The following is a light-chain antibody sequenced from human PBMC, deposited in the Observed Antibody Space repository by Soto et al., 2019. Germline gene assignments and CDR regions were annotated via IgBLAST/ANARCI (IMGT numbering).Light chain of an antibody. Sequence: EIVMTQSPTTLSVSPGERATLSCRSSQSVSSNLAWYQQKPGQAPRLLIYGAFTGAIGIPDRFSGSGSGTEFTLTISSLQSEDFAIYYCQQFDDWPPTFCGGTKVEIK. CDR3: QQFDDWPPT. CDR1: QSVSSN. V-gene: IGKV3-15*01. CDR2: GAF. J-gene: IGKJ4*01.